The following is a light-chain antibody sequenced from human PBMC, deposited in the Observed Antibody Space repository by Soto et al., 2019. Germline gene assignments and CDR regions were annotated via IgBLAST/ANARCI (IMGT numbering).Light chain of an antibody. J-gene: IGKJ1*01. V-gene: IGKV3-20*01. CDR2: VAS. CDR3: QHFVNSLTWT. CDR1: QIGSSTY. Sequence: EIVLTQSPGTLTLSPGETATLSCSASQIGSSTYFIWYQQKPAQAPMLLISVASSRATGVPDRFSGGGSGTDFTLTISRLETEDFAVYYCQHFVNSLTWTFGQGTKVDIK.